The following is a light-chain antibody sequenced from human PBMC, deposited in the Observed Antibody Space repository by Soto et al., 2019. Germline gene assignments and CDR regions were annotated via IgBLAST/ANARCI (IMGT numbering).Light chain of an antibody. CDR3: QQYDNLSLT. CDR2: AAS. CDR1: QAIRNS. V-gene: IGKV1-27*01. Sequence: DIQMTQSPSSLSASVGDRVTITCRASQAIRNSLAWYQQKPGKVPSLLIYAASTLQPGVPSRFSGSGSGTDFTLTISSLQPEDVATYYCQQYDNLSLTFGGGTKVEIK. J-gene: IGKJ4*01.